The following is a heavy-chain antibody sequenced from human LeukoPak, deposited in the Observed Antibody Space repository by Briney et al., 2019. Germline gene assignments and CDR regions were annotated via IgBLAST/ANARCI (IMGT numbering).Heavy chain of an antibody. V-gene: IGHV3-21*01. CDR1: GFTFSSYS. J-gene: IGHJ4*02. CDR3: ARDGLYSSGWYDFDY. Sequence: GGSLRLSCAASGFTFSSYSMNWVRQAPGKGLEWVSSISSSSSYIYYADSVKGRFTISRDNAKNSLYLQMNSLRAEDTAVYYCARDGLYSSGWYDFDYWGQGTLVTVSS. CDR2: ISSSSSYI. D-gene: IGHD6-19*01.